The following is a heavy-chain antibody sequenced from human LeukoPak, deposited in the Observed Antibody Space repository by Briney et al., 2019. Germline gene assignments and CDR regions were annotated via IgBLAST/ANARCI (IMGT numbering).Heavy chain of an antibody. CDR3: ARAAMTDAFDI. CDR1: GFTFSSYS. V-gene: IGHV3-48*01. J-gene: IGHJ3*02. D-gene: IGHD2-2*01. CDR2: ISSSSSSI. Sequence: GGSLRLSCAASGFTFSSYSMNWVRQAPGKGLEWVSYISSSSSSIYYADSVKGRFTISRDNSKNTLYLQMNSLRAEDTAVYYCARAAMTDAFDIWGQGTMVTVSS.